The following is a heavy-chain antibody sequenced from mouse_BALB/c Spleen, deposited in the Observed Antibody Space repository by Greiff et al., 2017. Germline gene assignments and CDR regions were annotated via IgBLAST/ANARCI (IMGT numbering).Heavy chain of an antibody. D-gene: IGHD2-4*01. CDR2: INPGSGGT. V-gene: IGHV1-54*01. CDR1: GYAFTNYL. J-gene: IGHJ3*01. Sequence: QVQLQQSGAELVRPGTSVKVSCKASGYAFTNYLIEWVKQRPGQGLEWIGVINPGSGGTNYNEKFKGKATLTADKSSSTAYMQLSSLTSDDSAVYFCARSTMITTPFADWGQGTLVTVSA. CDR3: ARSTMITTPFAD.